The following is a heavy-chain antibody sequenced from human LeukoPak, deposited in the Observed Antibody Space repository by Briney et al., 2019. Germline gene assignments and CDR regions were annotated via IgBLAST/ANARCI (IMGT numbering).Heavy chain of an antibody. Sequence: SETLSLTCAVSGYSISSGYYWGWIRQPPGKGLEWIGSIYHSGSTYYNPSLKSRVTISVDTSKNQFSLKLSSVTAADTAVYYCARGSHYCSSTSCQIIDYWGQGTQVTVSS. V-gene: IGHV4-38-2*01. CDR1: GYSISSGYY. CDR2: IYHSGST. D-gene: IGHD2-2*01. CDR3: ARGSHYCSSTSCQIIDY. J-gene: IGHJ4*02.